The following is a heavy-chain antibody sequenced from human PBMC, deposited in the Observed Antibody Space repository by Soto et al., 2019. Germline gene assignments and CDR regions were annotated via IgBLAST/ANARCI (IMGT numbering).Heavy chain of an antibody. CDR2: ISSSSSYI. CDR3: ARGLYDSSSPDY. D-gene: IGHD6-6*01. V-gene: IGHV3-21*01. CDR1: GFTFSSYS. J-gene: IGHJ4*02. Sequence: GGSLRLSCAASGFTFSSYSMNWVRQAPGKGLEWVSSISSSSSYIYYADSVKGRFTISRDNAENSLYLQMNSLRAEDTAVYYCARGLYDSSSPDYWGQGTLVTVSS.